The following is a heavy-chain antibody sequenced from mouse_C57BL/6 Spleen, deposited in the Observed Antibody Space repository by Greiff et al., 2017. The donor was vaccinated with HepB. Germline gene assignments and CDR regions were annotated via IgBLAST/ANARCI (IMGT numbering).Heavy chain of an antibody. CDR1: GYAFSSSW. J-gene: IGHJ3*01. CDR2: IYPGDGDT. D-gene: IGHD4-1*01. V-gene: IGHV1-82*01. CDR3: ARINWDEGWFAY. Sequence: QVQLQQSGPELVKPGASVKISCKASGYAFSSSWMNWVKQRPGKGLEWIGRIYPGDGDTNYNGKFKGKATLTADKSSSTAYMQLSSLTSEDSAVYFCARINWDEGWFAYCGQEALVTVSA.